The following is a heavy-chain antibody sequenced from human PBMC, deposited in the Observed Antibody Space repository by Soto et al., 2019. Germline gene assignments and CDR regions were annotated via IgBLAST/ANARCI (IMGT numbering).Heavy chain of an antibody. CDR3: ARDNEVLRFLEWLLRPDY. CDR1: GFTFTTYT. J-gene: IGHJ4*02. CDR2: INVSGSTT. Sequence: GGSLRLSCAASGFTFTTYTMSWVRQAPGKGLEWVSFINVSGSTTYYADSVKGRFTISRDNAKNSLYLQMNSLRAEDTAVYYCARDNEVLRFLEWLLRPDYWGQGTLVTVSS. V-gene: IGHV3-48*04. D-gene: IGHD3-3*01.